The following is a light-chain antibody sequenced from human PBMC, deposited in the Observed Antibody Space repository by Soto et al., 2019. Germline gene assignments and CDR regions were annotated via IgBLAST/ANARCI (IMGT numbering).Light chain of an antibody. CDR2: VKSDGSH. CDR1: SGHGNYV. CDR3: QTWDTGIVV. V-gene: IGLV4-69*01. Sequence: QLVLTQSPSASASLGASVKLSCTLSSGHGNYVFAWHQQQPEKGPRYLMKVKSDGSHNKGDGIPDRFSGSSSGAERYLVISSLQSEDEADYYCQTWDTGIVVFGGGTQLTVL. J-gene: IGLJ2*01.